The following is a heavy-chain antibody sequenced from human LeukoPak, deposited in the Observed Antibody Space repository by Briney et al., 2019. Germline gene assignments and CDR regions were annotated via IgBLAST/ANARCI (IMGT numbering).Heavy chain of an antibody. J-gene: IGHJ3*02. V-gene: IGHV4-38-2*02. CDR1: GYSISSGYY. CDR2: VYHSGST. Sequence: PSETLSLTCTVSGYSISSGYYWACIRQPPGKGLEWIGSVYHSGSTYYNPSLKSRVTISVDTSKNQFSLKLTSVTAADTAVYYCARTGDLSAFDIWGQGTMVTFSS. CDR3: ARTGDLSAFDI. D-gene: IGHD7-27*01.